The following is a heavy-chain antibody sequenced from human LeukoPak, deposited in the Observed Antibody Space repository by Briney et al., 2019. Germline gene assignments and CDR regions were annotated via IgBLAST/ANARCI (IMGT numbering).Heavy chain of an antibody. Sequence: KPSETLSLTCAVYGGSFSGYYWSWIRQPPGKGLEWIGEINHSGSTNYNPSLKSRVAISVDTSKNQFSLKLSSVTAADTAVYYCARGWRSEAVLRYFDYWGQGTLVTVSS. CDR1: GGSFSGYY. J-gene: IGHJ4*02. CDR2: INHSGST. D-gene: IGHD1-1*01. V-gene: IGHV4-34*01. CDR3: ARGWRSEAVLRYFDY.